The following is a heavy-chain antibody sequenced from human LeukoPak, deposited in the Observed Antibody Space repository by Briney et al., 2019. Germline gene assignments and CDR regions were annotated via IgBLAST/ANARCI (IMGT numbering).Heavy chain of an antibody. CDR3: ARNSGYDLYYFDY. D-gene: IGHD5-12*01. Sequence: SVKVSCKASGGTFSSYAISWVRQAPGQGLDWMGGSIPIFGTANYAQKFQGRVTITADESTSTAYMELSSLRSEDTAVYYCARNSGYDLYYFDYWGQGTLVTVSS. CDR1: GGTFSSYA. CDR2: SIPIFGTA. V-gene: IGHV1-69*13. J-gene: IGHJ4*02.